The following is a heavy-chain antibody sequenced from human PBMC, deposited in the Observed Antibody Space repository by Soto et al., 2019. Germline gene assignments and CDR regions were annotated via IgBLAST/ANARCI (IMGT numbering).Heavy chain of an antibody. J-gene: IGHJ4*02. CDR2: LHSDGST. Sequence: EVRLVETGGRVIRPGGSLRLSCAASGLNVMGTYMNWVRQDPGKGLEWVSTLHSDGSTFYADSVKGRFSISRDGPKNICYLQMNRLRAEDSAVYYCASSGYYDSSGDYWGQGTLVTVSS. V-gene: IGHV3-53*02. CDR3: ASSGYYDSSGDY. CDR1: GLNVMGTY. D-gene: IGHD3-22*01.